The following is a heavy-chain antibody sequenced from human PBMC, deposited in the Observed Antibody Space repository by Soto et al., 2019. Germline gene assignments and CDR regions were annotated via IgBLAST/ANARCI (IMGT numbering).Heavy chain of an antibody. J-gene: IGHJ3*02. CDR1: GGSFSGYY. CDR2: IIYSGST. Sequence: PSETLSLTCAVYGGSFSGYYWSWIRQPPGKGLEWIGSIIYSGSTYYNASLKSRVTIYAVTSKNQFSLNLRSVTAADTAVYYCARLGRIDPEDAFDMWGQGTMVTVSS. V-gene: IGHV4-34*12. CDR3: ARLGRIDPEDAFDM.